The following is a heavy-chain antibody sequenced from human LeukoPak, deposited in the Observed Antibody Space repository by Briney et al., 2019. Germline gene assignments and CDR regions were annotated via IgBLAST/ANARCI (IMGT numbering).Heavy chain of an antibody. CDR2: IYYSGST. V-gene: IGHV4-39*01. D-gene: IGHD3-22*01. CDR3: ARRSSVRGYRTWFDS. CDR1: GGCISSSSYY. J-gene: IGHJ5*01. Sequence: SETLSLTCTVSGGCISSSSYYWGWIRQPPGEGLEWIGSIYYSGSTYYNPSLKSRVTISVDTSKSQFSLKLSSVTAADTAVYYCARRSSVRGYRTWFDSWGQGTLVTVSS.